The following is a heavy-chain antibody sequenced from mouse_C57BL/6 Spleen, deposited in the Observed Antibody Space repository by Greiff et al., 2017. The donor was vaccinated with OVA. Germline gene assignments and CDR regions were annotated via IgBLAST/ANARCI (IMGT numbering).Heavy chain of an antibody. CDR3: ARGGYGSRGWYFDV. CDR2: INPNNGGT. V-gene: IGHV1-22*01. Sequence: VQLQQSGPELVKPGASVKMSCKASGYTFTDYNMHWVKQSHGKSLEWIGYINPNNGGTSYNQKFKGKATLTVNKSSSTAYMELRSLTSEDSAVYYCARGGYGSRGWYFDVWGTGTTVTVSS. D-gene: IGHD1-1*01. CDR1: GYTFTDYN. J-gene: IGHJ1*03.